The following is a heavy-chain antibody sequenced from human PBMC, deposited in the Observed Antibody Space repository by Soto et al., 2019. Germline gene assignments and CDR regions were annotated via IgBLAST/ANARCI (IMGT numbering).Heavy chain of an antibody. CDR2: INHSGST. V-gene: IGHV4-34*01. Sequence: SETLSLTCAVCGGSYSGYYWSWNRQPPGKGLEWIGEINHSGSTNYNPPLKSRVTISVDTSKNQFSLKLSSVTAADTAVYYCARGRNIVVVPAAMGYYMDVWGKGTTVTVSS. CDR3: ARGRNIVVVPAAMGYYMDV. CDR1: GGSYSGYY. J-gene: IGHJ6*03. D-gene: IGHD2-2*01.